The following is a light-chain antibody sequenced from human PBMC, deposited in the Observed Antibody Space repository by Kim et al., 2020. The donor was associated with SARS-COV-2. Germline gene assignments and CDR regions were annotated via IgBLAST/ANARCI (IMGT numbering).Light chain of an antibody. CDR1: QRISSNY. V-gene: IGKV3-20*01. Sequence: LYPGERATLSCRANQRISSNYLAGYQHKPGQSPRLLIHDASNRATGIPDRFSGSGSGTVFTLTISRLEPEDFAVYYCHQYIRSPYSFGQGTKLEI. CDR3: HQYIRSPYS. J-gene: IGKJ2*03. CDR2: DAS.